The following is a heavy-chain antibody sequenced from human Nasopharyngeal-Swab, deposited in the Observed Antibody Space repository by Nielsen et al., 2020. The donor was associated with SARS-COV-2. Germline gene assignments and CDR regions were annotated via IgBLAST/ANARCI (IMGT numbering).Heavy chain of an antibody. CDR2: ISSSSTYI. D-gene: IGHD3-3*01. CDR3: ARDGLDYDFWSAYFMDV. J-gene: IGHJ6*02. CDR1: GFTFNNYN. V-gene: IGHV3-21*01. Sequence: GGSLRLSCAASGFTFNNYNFNWVRQAPGKGLEWVSSISSSSTYIYYADSVKGRLPISRDNAKNSLYLQMNSLRAEDTAVYYCARDGLDYDFWSAYFMDVWGQGTTVTVSS.